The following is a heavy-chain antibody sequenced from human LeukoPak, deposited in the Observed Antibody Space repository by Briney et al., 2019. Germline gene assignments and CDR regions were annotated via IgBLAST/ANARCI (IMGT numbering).Heavy chain of an antibody. CDR3: ARRGGVATITGAGAGGYYYYMDV. J-gene: IGHJ6*03. V-gene: IGHV1-69*06. CDR2: IIPIFGTA. Sequence: SVKVSCKVSGYTLTELSMHWVRQAPGQGLEWMGGIIPIFGTANYAQKFQGRVTITADKSTSTAYMELSSLRSEDTAVYYCARRGGVATITGAGAGGYYYYMDVWGKGTTVTVSS. D-gene: IGHD5-12*01. CDR1: GYTLTELS.